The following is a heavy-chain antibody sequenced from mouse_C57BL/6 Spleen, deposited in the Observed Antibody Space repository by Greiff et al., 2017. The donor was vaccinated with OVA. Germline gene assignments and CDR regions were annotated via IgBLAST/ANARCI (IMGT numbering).Heavy chain of an antibody. Sequence: QVQLQQPGAELVKPGASVKLSCKASGYTFTSYWMQWVKQRPGQGLEWIGEIDPSDSDTNYNQKFKGKATLTVDKSSSTAYMQLSSLTSEDSAVYYCANGAKLGRFDYWGQGTTLTVSS. J-gene: IGHJ2*01. CDR2: IDPSDSDT. CDR3: ANGAKLGRFDY. V-gene: IGHV1-50*01. D-gene: IGHD4-1*01. CDR1: GYTFTSYW.